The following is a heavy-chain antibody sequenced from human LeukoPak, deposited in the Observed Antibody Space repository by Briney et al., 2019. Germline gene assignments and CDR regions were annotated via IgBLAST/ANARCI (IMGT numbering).Heavy chain of an antibody. CDR2: ISGSGGST. V-gene: IGHV3-23*01. D-gene: IGHD5-18*01. CDR3: AKGQSRYSYGYYFDY. Sequence: PGGSLTLSCAASGFTFSSYAMSWLRQAPGKGLERVSAISGSGGSTYYADSVKGRFTISRDNSKNTLYLQMNSLRAADTAVYYCAKGQSRYSYGYYFDYWGQGTLVTVSS. J-gene: IGHJ4*02. CDR1: GFTFSSYA.